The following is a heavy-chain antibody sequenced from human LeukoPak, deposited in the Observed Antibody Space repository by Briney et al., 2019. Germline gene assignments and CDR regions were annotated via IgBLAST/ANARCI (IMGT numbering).Heavy chain of an antibody. CDR1: GFTFSSYG. CDR3: ARDQVDSTSLGY. CDR2: IRYDGDNYK. D-gene: IGHD2-2*01. J-gene: IGHJ4*02. Sequence: GGSLRLSCAASGFTFSSYGMHWVRQAPGKGLEWVAFIRYDGDNYKDYADSVKGRFTVSRDSSKNTLYLQMDSLRVEDTAVYYCARDQVDSTSLGYWGQGTLVTVSS. V-gene: IGHV3-30*02.